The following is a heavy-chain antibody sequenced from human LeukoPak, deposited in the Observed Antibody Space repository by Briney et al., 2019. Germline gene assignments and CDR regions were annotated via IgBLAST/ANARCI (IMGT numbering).Heavy chain of an antibody. Sequence: PGGSLRLSCAASGFTFSDYYMSWIRQAPGKGLEWVSYISSSSSCTNYADSVKGRFTISRDNAKNSLYLQMNSLRAEDTAVYYCARDICSSTSCSSTQYNWFDPWGQGTLVTVSS. D-gene: IGHD2-2*01. V-gene: IGHV3-11*06. CDR2: ISSSSSCT. J-gene: IGHJ5*02. CDR3: ARDICSSTSCSSTQYNWFDP. CDR1: GFTFSDYY.